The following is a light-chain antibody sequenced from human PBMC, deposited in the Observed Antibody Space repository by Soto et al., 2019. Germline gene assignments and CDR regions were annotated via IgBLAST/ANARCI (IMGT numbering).Light chain of an antibody. CDR2: EVN. V-gene: IGLV2-23*02. CDR3: CSFTSSNTHV. J-gene: IGLJ1*01. Sequence: QSALTQPASVSGSPGQSITISCTGTSSDFGNYNLVSWYQQHPGKVPKLILFEVNKRPSGVSGRFSGSKSGNTASLTISGLQAEDEADYYCCSFTSSNTHVFGTGTKVTDL. CDR1: SSDFGNYNL.